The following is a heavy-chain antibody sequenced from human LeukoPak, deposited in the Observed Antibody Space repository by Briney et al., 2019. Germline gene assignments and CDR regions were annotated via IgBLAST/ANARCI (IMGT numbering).Heavy chain of an antibody. CDR3: ARADPSSGEYYFDY. V-gene: IGHV1-69*02. Sequence: SVKVSCKASGGTFSSYTISWVRQAPGQGLEWIGRIIPILGIANYAQKFQGRVTITADKSTSTAYMELSSLRSEDTAVYYCARADPSSGEYYFDYWGQGTLVTVSS. J-gene: IGHJ4*02. CDR1: GGTFSSYT. CDR2: IIPILGIA. D-gene: IGHD6-19*01.